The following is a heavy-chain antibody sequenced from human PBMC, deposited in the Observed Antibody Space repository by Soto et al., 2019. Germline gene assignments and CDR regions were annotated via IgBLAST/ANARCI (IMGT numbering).Heavy chain of an antibody. D-gene: IGHD3-10*01. CDR1: GGSISSGGYY. J-gene: IGHJ4*02. CDR3: ARDKEYYGSGSFPTRYFDY. V-gene: IGHV4-31*03. CDR2: IAYSGST. Sequence: QVQLQESGPGLVKPSQTLSLTCTVSGGSISSGGYYWSWIRQHPGKGLEWIGYIAYSGSTYYNPSLKSRVTISVDTSKNQFSLKLSSVTAADTAVYYCARDKEYYGSGSFPTRYFDYWGQGTLVTVSS.